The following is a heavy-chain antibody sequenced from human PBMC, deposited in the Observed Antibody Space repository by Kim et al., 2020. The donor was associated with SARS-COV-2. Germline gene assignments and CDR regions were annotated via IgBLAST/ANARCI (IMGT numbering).Heavy chain of an antibody. CDR3: ARGDSFRIVVLTYFDD. D-gene: IGHD3-22*01. V-gene: IGHV3-30*04. CDR1: GFTFSTYA. CDR2: ISYDGSSQ. Sequence: GGSLRLSCAASGFTFSTYAFHWVRQAPGKGLEWVAVISYDGSSQYYADSVKGRFTISRDNSKNTPQLQGNSLRAEDTAVYYCARGDSFRIVVLTYFDDWGQGTLVTVSS. J-gene: IGHJ4*02.